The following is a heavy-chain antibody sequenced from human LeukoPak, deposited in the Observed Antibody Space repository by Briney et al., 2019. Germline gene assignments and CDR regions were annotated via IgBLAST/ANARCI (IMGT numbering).Heavy chain of an antibody. CDR3: EAHARGPYYDSSGYYLRAGY. V-gene: IGHV1-69*04. J-gene: IGHJ4*02. CDR2: IIPILGIA. CDR1: GYTFTSYA. Sequence: ASVKVSCKASGYTFTSYAISWVRQAPGQGLEWMGRIIPILGIANYAQKFQGRVTITADKSTSTAYMELSSLRSEDTAVYYCEAHARGPYYDSSGYYLRAGYWGQGTLVTVSS. D-gene: IGHD3-22*01.